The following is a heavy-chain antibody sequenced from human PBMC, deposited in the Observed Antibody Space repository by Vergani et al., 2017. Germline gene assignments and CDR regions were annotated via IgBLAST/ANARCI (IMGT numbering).Heavy chain of an antibody. CDR1: GLTLGDYA. J-gene: IGHJ4*01. V-gene: IGHV3-49*04. D-gene: IGHD6-13*01. Sequence: EVHLVESGGGLVQPGRSLRLSCSGSGLTLGDYAMTWVRQAPGKGLEWVGFVRNKEDGGTPEHAASVKGRFTISRDDSKAIAYLQMNSLKTEDTAVYYCTTGFPGSSWSTYWGQGTLVTVSS. CDR2: VRNKEDGGTP. CDR3: TTGFPGSSWSTY.